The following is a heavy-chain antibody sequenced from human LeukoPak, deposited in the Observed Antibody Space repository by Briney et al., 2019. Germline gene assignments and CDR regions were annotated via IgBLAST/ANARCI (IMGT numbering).Heavy chain of an antibody. J-gene: IGHJ6*03. V-gene: IGHV5-51*01. D-gene: IGHD6-19*01. CDR1: GCSFTSYW. Sequence: GESLKISCKGSGCSFTSYWIGWVRQMPGKGLEWMGIIYPGDSDTRYSPSFQGQVTISADKSISTAYLQWSSLKASDTAMYYCARLVAVAGSYYYYMDVWGKGTTVTVSS. CDR2: IYPGDSDT. CDR3: ARLVAVAGSYYYYMDV.